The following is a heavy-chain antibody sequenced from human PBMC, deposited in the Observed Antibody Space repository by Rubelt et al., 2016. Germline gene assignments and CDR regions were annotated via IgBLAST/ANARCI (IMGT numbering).Heavy chain of an antibody. D-gene: IGHD2/OR15-2a*01. CDR1: GGSISSGGYY. CDR3: ARDSGSRIFDY. V-gene: IGHV4-31*03. J-gene: IGHJ4*02. CDR2: IYYSGST. Sequence: QVQLQESGPGLVKPSQTLSLTCTVSGGSISSGGYYWSWIRQHPGKGLEWIGYIYYSGSTYYIPSLKRRVTLSVDTSKNQFSLKLSSVTAADTAVYYCARDSGSRIFDYWGQGTLVTVSS.